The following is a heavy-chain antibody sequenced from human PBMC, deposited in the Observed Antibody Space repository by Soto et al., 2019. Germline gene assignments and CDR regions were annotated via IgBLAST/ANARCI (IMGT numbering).Heavy chain of an antibody. Sequence: SETLSLTCTVSGGSISSSSYYWGWIRQPPGKGLEWIGSIYYSGSTYYNPSLKSRVTISVDTSKNQFSLKLSSVTAADTAVYYCARQGDAGESYYYDYVWGSYRPFDYWGQGTLVTVSS. J-gene: IGHJ4*02. D-gene: IGHD3-16*02. CDR3: ARQGDAGESYYYDYVWGSYRPFDY. V-gene: IGHV4-39*01. CDR2: IYYSGST. CDR1: GGSISSSSYY.